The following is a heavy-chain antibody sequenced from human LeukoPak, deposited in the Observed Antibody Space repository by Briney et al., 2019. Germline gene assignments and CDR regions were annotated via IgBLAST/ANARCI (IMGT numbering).Heavy chain of an antibody. CDR1: GFIVSSKY. Sequence: GGSLRLSCAASGFIVSSKYMSWVRQAPGKGLEWVSVIYSGGTTYYADSVKGRFTISRDNSKNTLSLQMNSLRGEDTAVYYCARENANYYYGMDVWGQGTTVTVSS. D-gene: IGHD1-1*01. CDR2: IYSGGTT. J-gene: IGHJ6*02. V-gene: IGHV3-66*01. CDR3: ARENANYYYGMDV.